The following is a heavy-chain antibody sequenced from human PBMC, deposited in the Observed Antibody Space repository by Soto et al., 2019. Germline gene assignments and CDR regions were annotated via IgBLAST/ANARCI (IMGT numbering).Heavy chain of an antibody. CDR3: ARENSGSYGPAFDY. CDR1: GFTFSSYA. V-gene: IGHV3-30-3*01. CDR2: ISYDGSNK. Sequence: GGSLRLSCAASGFTFSSYAMHWVRQAPGKGLEWVAVISYDGSNKYYADSVKGRFTISRDSSKNTLYLQMNSLRAEDTAVYYCARENSGSYGPAFDYWGQGTLVTVSS. J-gene: IGHJ4*02. D-gene: IGHD5-18*01.